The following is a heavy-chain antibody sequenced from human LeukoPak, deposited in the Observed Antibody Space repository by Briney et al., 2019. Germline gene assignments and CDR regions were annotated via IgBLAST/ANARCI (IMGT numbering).Heavy chain of an antibody. CDR1: GFTFSSYA. J-gene: IGHJ6*02. CDR2: ISGSGGST. V-gene: IGHV3-23*01. CDR3: AKAENIVVVPAAGDV. D-gene: IGHD2-2*01. Sequence: GGSLRLSCAASGFTFSSYAMSWVRQAPGKGPEWVSAISGSGGSTYYADSVKGRFTISRDNSKNTLYLQMNSLRAEDTAVYYCAKAENIVVVPAAGDVWGQGTTVTVSS.